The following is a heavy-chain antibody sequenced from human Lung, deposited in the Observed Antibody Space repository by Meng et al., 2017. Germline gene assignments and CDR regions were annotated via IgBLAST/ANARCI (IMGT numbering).Heavy chain of an antibody. CDR3: ARGPTTMAHDFDY. CDR2: INHSGST. D-gene: IGHD4-11*01. J-gene: IGHJ4*02. Sequence: QVHHRRWGEGLLKPSETLSLPCVVSGGSFSDYYWSWIRQPPGKGLEWIGEINHSGSTNYNPSLESRATISVDTSQNNLSLKLSSVTAADSAVYYCARGPTTMAHDFDYWGQGTLVTVSS. CDR1: GGSFSDYY. V-gene: IGHV4-34*01.